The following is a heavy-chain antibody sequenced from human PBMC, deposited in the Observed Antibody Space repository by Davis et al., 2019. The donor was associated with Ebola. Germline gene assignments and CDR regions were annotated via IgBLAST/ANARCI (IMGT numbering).Heavy chain of an antibody. Sequence: PGGSLRLSCTASGFTFDDYAMHWVRQAPGKGLEWVSGISWNSGSIGYADSVKGRFTISRDNSKNTLYLQMNSLRPEDTAVYYCARDGVGATIVLYYFDYWGQGTLVTVSS. V-gene: IGHV3-9*01. J-gene: IGHJ4*02. CDR3: ARDGVGATIVLYYFDY. D-gene: IGHD1-26*01. CDR1: GFTFDDYA. CDR2: ISWNSGSI.